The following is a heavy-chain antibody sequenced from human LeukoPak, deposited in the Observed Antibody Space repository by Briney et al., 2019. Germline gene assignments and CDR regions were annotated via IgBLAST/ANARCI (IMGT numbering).Heavy chain of an antibody. J-gene: IGHJ3*02. Sequence: SETLSLTCTVSGGSISSYYWSWIRQPPGKGLEWIGYIYYSGSANYNPSLKSRVTISVDTSKNQFSLKLSSVTAADTAVYYCARPYCSGGSCFDAFDIWGQGTMVTVSS. CDR1: GGSISSYY. V-gene: IGHV4-59*01. D-gene: IGHD2-15*01. CDR2: IYYSGSA. CDR3: ARPYCSGGSCFDAFDI.